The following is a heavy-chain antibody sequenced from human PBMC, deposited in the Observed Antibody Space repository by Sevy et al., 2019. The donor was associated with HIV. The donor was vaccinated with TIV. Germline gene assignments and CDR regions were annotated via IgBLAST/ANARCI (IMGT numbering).Heavy chain of an antibody. V-gene: IGHV3-72*01. D-gene: IGHD3-16*01. CDR1: GFSFSDHH. J-gene: IGHJ3*02. CDR3: ARLGQWIRAYDAFDI. Sequence: GGSLRLSCAASGFSFSDHHLDWVRQAPGKGLEWVGRIRQKANSYTTEYAASVKGRFTISRDDSKNSLYLQINSLKTEDTAVYYCARLGQWIRAYDAFDIWGHGTMVTVSS. CDR2: IRQKANSYTT.